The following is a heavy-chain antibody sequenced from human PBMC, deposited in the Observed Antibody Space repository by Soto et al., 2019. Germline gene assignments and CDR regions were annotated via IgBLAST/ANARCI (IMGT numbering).Heavy chain of an antibody. CDR1: GYTLTELS. D-gene: IGHD3-3*01. CDR2: FDPEDGET. J-gene: IGHJ6*02. CDR3: ATCSPFWSGYYTAIYYYYGMDV. V-gene: IGHV1-24*01. Sequence: ASVKVSCKVSGYTLTELSMHWVRQAPGKGLEWMGGFDPEDGETIYAQKFQGRVTMTEDTSTDTAYMELNSLRSEDTAVYYCATCSPFWSGYYTAIYYYYGMDVWGQGTTVSVSS.